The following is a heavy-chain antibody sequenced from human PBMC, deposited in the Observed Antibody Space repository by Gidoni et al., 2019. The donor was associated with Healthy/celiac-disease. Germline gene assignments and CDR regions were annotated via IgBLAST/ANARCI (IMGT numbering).Heavy chain of an antibody. J-gene: IGHJ6*03. Sequence: EVQLVESGGGLVQPGGSLRLSCAASGFTVSSNYMSWVRQAPGKGLEWVSVIYSGGSTYYADSVKGRFTISRDNSKNTLYLQMNSLRAEDTAVYYCARVTAARPDYYYYYMDVWGKGTTVTVSS. CDR3: ARVTAARPDYYYYYMDV. CDR1: GFTVSSNY. V-gene: IGHV3-66*01. D-gene: IGHD6-6*01. CDR2: IYSGGST.